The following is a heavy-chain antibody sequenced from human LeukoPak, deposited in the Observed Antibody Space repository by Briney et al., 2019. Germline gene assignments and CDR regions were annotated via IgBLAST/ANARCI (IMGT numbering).Heavy chain of an antibody. CDR1: GFTFSSYS. J-gene: IGHJ4*02. D-gene: IGHD5-18*01. CDR2: ISSSSSTI. V-gene: IGHV3-48*01. CDR3: ARDLGYSYGHFDY. Sequence: PGGSLRLSCAASGFTFSSYSMNWVRQAPGKGLEWVSYISSSSSTIYYADSVKGRFTISRDNAKNSLYLQMNSLRAEDTAVYYCARDLGYSYGHFDYWGQGTLVTVSS.